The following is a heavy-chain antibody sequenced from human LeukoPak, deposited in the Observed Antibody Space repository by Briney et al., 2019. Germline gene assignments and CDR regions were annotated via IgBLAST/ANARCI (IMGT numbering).Heavy chain of an antibody. D-gene: IGHD3-16*02. CDR2: ISYDGSNK. V-gene: IGHV3-30*04. CDR1: GFTFSSYA. CDR3: ARGGTQGGSYRFRVDY. Sequence: GGSLRLSCAASGFTFSSYATHWVRQAPGKGLEWVAVISYDGSNKYYADSVKGRFTISRDNSKNTLYLQMNSLRAEDTAVYYCARGGTQGGSYRFRVDYWGQGTLVTVSS. J-gene: IGHJ4*02.